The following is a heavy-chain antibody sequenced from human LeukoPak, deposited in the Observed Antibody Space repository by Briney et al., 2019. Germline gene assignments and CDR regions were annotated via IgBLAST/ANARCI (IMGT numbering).Heavy chain of an antibody. CDR2: IADGGNEK. CDR1: GFTFSSYA. V-gene: IGHV3-30-3*01. D-gene: IGHD5-12*01. CDR3: VRVGGTSGSPGGDVFDY. J-gene: IGHJ4*02. Sequence: GGSLRLSCAASGFTFSSYAMHWVRQAPGKGLEWVAVIADGGNEKYHADSVKGRFTISRDNSKNTLYLQMNSLTAEDTAVFYCVRVGGTSGSPGGDVFDYWGQGTLVTVSS.